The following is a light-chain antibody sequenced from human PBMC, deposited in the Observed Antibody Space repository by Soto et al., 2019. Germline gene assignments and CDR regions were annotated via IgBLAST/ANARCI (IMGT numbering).Light chain of an antibody. CDR2: RNN. CDR1: SSNIGSNY. J-gene: IGLJ2*01. Sequence: QAVVTQPPSAYGTPGQRVTISCSGSSSNIGSNYVYWYQQLPGTAPKLLIYRNNQGPSGVPDRFSGSKSGTSASLAISGLRSEDEADYYCAAWDDSLRVFGGGTKLTVL. CDR3: AAWDDSLRV. V-gene: IGLV1-47*01.